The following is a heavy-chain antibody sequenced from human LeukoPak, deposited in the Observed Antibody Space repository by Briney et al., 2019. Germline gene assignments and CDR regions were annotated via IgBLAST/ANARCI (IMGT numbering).Heavy chain of an antibody. CDR1: GYSISSGYF. Sequence: SETLSLTCTVSGYSISSGYFWGWIRQPPGKGLEWIGSIYHSGTTYYNPSLKSRVTISVDTSKNQFSLKLTSVTAADTAVYYCARGYSSSWYGYYYYMDVWGKGTTVTISS. J-gene: IGHJ6*03. CDR3: ARGYSSSWYGYYYYMDV. D-gene: IGHD6-13*01. CDR2: IYHSGTT. V-gene: IGHV4-38-2*02.